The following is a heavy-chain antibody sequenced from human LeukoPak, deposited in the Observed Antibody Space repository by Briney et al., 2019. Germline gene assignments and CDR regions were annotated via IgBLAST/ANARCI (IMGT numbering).Heavy chain of an antibody. CDR3: ASFTMVRGVITTGIDY. CDR2: IYYSGST. D-gene: IGHD3-10*01. CDR1: SDSISSYY. Sequence: SETLSLTCTLSSDSISSYYWSWIRQPPGKGREWIGYIYYSGSTNYNPSLKSRVTISVDTSKNQFSLKLSSATAADTAVYYCASFTMVRGVITTGIDYWGQGTLVTVS. V-gene: IGHV4-59*08. J-gene: IGHJ4*02.